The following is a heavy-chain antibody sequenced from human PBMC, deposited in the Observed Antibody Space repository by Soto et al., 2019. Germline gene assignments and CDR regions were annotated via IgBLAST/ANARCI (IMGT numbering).Heavy chain of an antibody. J-gene: IGHJ6*02. V-gene: IGHV1-69*12. D-gene: IGHD6-13*01. Sequence: QVQLVQSGAEVKKPGSSVKVSCKASGGTFSSYAISWVRQAPGQGLEWMGGIIPIFGTANYAQKFQGRVTITADEPSSTAYMELSSLRYEDTAVYYCAGDPVRQQLLHYGMDVWGQGTTVTVSS. CDR1: GGTFSSYA. CDR3: AGDPVRQQLLHYGMDV. CDR2: IIPIFGTA.